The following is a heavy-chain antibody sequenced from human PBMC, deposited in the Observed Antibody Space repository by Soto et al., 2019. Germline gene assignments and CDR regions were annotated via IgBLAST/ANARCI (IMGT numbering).Heavy chain of an antibody. Sequence: PSQTLSLPCTVSGGSISRSGYYWSWIRQHPGKGLEWIGYIYYSGSTYYNQSLKSRVTISVDTSKNQFSLKLSSVTAADTAVFYCARTCKTNRDYCYGIDVWSRRTTDPVSS. CDR1: GGSISRSGYY. CDR2: IYYSGST. CDR3: ARTCKTNRDYCYGIDV. V-gene: IGHV4-31*03. J-gene: IGHJ6*02.